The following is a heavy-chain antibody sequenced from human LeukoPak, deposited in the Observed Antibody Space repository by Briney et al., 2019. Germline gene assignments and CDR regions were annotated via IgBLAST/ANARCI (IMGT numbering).Heavy chain of an antibody. CDR2: ISETGGVT. Sequence: GGSLRLSCVVSGFSFGSYPMSWVRQAPGKGLEWVSVISETGGVTHYADSMKGRFTISRDNIKNTLNLQMNSLRAEDTAIYYCARDSSHYLGSSDYWGQGTLVTVSS. CDR3: ARDSSHYLGSSDY. J-gene: IGHJ4*02. CDR1: GFSFGSYP. V-gene: IGHV3-23*01. D-gene: IGHD6-6*01.